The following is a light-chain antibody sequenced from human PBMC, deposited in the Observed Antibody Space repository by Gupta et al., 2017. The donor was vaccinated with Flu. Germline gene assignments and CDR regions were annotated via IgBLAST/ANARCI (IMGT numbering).Light chain of an antibody. Sequence: ENVLTQSPATLSLSPGERATLSCRASQSIITFLAWYQQRPGQAPRLLMYDASRRATGIPDRCSGNGSGTDFTLIISSLEPEDSAVYYCQKRTMGPMYIFGQGTKLEIK. V-gene: IGKV3-11*01. CDR3: QKRTMGPMYI. CDR2: DAS. J-gene: IGKJ2*01. CDR1: QSIITF.